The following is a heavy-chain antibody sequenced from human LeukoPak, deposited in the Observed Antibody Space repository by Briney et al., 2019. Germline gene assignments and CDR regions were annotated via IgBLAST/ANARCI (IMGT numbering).Heavy chain of an antibody. V-gene: IGHV3-48*04. J-gene: IGHJ6*03. CDR2: ISSSGSTI. CDR1: GFTFSSYG. CDR3: ARDLYYMDV. Sequence: PGGSLRLSCAASGFTFSSYGMHWVRQAPGKGLEWVSYISSSGSTIYYADSVKGRFTISRDNAKNSLYLQMSSLRAEDTAVYYCARDLYYMDVWGKGTTVTISS.